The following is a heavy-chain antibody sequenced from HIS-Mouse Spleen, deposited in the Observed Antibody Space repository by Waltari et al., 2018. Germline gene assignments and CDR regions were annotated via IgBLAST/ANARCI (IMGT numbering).Heavy chain of an antibody. Sequence: QLQLQESGPGLVKPSETLSLTCTVSGGSISSSSYYWGWIRQPPGKGLEWIGSIYYSARTYYNPSLKSRGTISVDTSKNQFSLKLSSVTAADTAVYYCAREIPYSSSWYDWYFDLWGRGTLVTVSS. CDR3: AREIPYSSSWYDWYFDL. CDR1: GGSISSSSYY. CDR2: IYYSART. V-gene: IGHV4-39*07. J-gene: IGHJ2*01. D-gene: IGHD6-13*01.